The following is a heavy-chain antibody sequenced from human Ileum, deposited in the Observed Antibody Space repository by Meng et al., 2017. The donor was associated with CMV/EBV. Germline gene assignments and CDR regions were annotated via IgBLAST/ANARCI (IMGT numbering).Heavy chain of an antibody. J-gene: IGHJ4*02. CDR1: FSSYS. CDR3: ARVSPENYDYVWGSYRPFDY. CDR2: ISSSSSYI. D-gene: IGHD3-16*02. V-gene: IGHV3-21*01. Sequence: FSSYSMNWVRQAPGNGLEWVSSISSSSSYIYYADSVKGRFTISRDNAKNSLYLQMNSLRAEDTAVYYCARVSPENYDYVWGSYRPFDYWGQGTLVTVSS.